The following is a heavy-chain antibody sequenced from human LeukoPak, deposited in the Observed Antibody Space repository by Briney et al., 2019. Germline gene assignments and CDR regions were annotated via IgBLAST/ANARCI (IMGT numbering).Heavy chain of an antibody. CDR1: GYTFTGYY. J-gene: IGHJ4*02. CDR3: ARDVRDGYLRYFDY. CDR2: INPDSGAT. D-gene: IGHD5-24*01. V-gene: IGHV1-2*06. Sequence: WASLKVSCKASGYTFTGYYMHWVRQAPGQGLEWMARINPDSGATNYAQKFQGRVTMTRDTSISTAYMELSRLRCEDTAVYYCARDVRDGYLRYFDYWGQGTLVTVSS.